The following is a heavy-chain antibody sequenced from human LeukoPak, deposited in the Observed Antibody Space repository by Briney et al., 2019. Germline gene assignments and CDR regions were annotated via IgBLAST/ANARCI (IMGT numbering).Heavy chain of an antibody. V-gene: IGHV3-49*03. J-gene: IGHJ4*02. CDR2: IRSKAYGGTT. CDR3: TSIFLGNSGYDTYYFDC. Sequence: GGSLRLSCTASGFTFGDYAMSWFRQAPGKGLEWVGFIRSKAYGGTTEYAASVKGRFTISRDDSKSIPYLQMNSMKTEDTAVYYSTSIFLGNSGYDTYYFDCWGQGTLVTVSS. CDR1: GFTFGDYA. D-gene: IGHD3-22*01.